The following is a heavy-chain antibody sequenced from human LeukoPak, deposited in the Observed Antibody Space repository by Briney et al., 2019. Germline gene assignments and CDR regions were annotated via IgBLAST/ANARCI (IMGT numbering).Heavy chain of an antibody. CDR2: IYHSGST. V-gene: IGHV4-38-2*02. CDR3: AREKGYMVRGKLGY. D-gene: IGHD3-10*01. J-gene: IGHJ4*02. CDR1: GYSISSGYY. Sequence: SETLSLTCTVSGYSISSGYYWGWIRQPPGKGLEWIGSIYHSGSTYYNPSLKSLVTISVDTSKNQFSLKLSSVTAADTAVYYCAREKGYMVRGKLGYWGQGTLVTVSS.